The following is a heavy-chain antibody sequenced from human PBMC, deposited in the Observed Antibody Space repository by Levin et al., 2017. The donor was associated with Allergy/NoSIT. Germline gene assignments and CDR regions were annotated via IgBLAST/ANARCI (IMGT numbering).Heavy chain of an antibody. D-gene: IGHD3-22*01. V-gene: IGHV2-26*01. CDR1: GFSLSHPRMG. CDR2: IFSNDKK. CDR3: ARIPDYYASSAYSSFLTWAFDI. Sequence: SGPTLVKPTETLTLTCTVSGFSLSHPRMGVSWIRQPPGKALEWLAHIFSNDKKSYSTSLKSRLTISRDTSKSQVVLTMTNVDPVDTATYYCARIPDYYASSAYSSFLTWAFDIWGQGTMVTVSS. J-gene: IGHJ3*02.